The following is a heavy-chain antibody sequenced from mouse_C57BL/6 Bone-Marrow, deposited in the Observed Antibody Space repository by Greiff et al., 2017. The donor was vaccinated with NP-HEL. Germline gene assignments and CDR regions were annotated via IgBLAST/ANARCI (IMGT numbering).Heavy chain of an antibody. V-gene: IGHV1-9*01. CDR3: APYYYGFDY. CDR2: ILPGSGST. D-gene: IGHD1-1*01. Sequence: VKLQESGAELMKPGASVKLSCKATGYTFTGYWIEWVKQRPGHGLEWIGAILPGSGSTNYNEKFKGKATFTADTSSSTAYMELRSLTSKDSAVYFCAPYYYGFDYWGQGTTLTVSS. CDR1: GYTFTGYW. J-gene: IGHJ2*01.